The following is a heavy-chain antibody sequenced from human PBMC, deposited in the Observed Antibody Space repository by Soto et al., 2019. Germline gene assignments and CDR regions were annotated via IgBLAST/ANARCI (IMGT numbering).Heavy chain of an antibody. J-gene: IGHJ4*01. V-gene: IGHV3-23*01. CDR3: VKGISYPDY. CDR1: GFTFTSQA. D-gene: IGHD3-10*01. Sequence: PGGSLRLSCAASGFTFTSQAMSWVRQAPGKGLEWVAGVSKSGDGTYYTDSVKGRFSISRDNSKNTLHLQMNRLRAEDTAVYYCVKGISYPDYWGQGTLVTVSS. CDR2: VSKSGDGT.